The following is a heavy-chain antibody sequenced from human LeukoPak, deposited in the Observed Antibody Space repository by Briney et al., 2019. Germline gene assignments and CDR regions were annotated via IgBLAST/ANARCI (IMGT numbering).Heavy chain of an antibody. Sequence: SETLSLTCTVSGGSISSYYWSWIRQPPGKGLEWIGYIYYSGSTNYNPSLKSRVAMSVDTSKNQFSLKLSSVTAADTAVYYCARVACSGGSCYAGASYYFDYWGQGTLVTVSS. CDR1: GGSISSYY. D-gene: IGHD2-15*01. J-gene: IGHJ4*02. CDR3: ARVACSGGSCYAGASYYFDY. V-gene: IGHV4-59*01. CDR2: IYYSGST.